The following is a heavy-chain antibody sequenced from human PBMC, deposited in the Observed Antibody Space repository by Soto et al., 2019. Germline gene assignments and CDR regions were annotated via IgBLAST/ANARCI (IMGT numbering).Heavy chain of an antibody. V-gene: IGHV3-11*01. CDR3: VRGRGNYYSAFDH. CDR1: GFTFSGDY. D-gene: IGHD3-10*01. J-gene: IGHJ4*02. Sequence: GWSLRLSCAASGFTFSGDYMSWIRQAPGKGLEWISYISSSGSSIYYADSVKGRFTISRDNAKTSLYLQMNSLRAEDTAVYYCVRGRGNYYSAFDHWGQGVTVTVSS. CDR2: ISSSGSSI.